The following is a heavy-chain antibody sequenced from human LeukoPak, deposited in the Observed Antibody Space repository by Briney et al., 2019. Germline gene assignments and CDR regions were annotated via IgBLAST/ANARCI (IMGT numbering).Heavy chain of an antibody. V-gene: IGHV4-39*07. CDR1: GGSISSSSYY. CDR2: IYYSGST. Sequence: SETLSLTCTVSGGSISSSSYYWGWIRQPPGKGLEWIGGIYYSGSTYYNPSLKSRVTISVDTSKNQFSLKLSSVTAADTAVYYCRVWLSDYYFDYWGQGTLVTVSS. J-gene: IGHJ4*02. D-gene: IGHD3-22*01. CDR3: RVWLSDYYFDY.